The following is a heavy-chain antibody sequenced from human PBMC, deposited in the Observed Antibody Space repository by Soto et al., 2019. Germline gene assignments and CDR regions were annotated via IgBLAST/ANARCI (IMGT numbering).Heavy chain of an antibody. CDR2: ISGYNGNT. CDR1: GYIFTNYG. Sequence: QVRRVQSGAGVKKPGASVKVSCKTSGYIFTNYGISWVRQAQGQGPEWMGWISGYNGNTKYSQTVQRRVTMTTDTSTTTAYMQVRSLRSDAPAVYYCSRGGSSWSAEYYQHLGPGALVVVSS. J-gene: IGHJ1*01. D-gene: IGHD6-13*01. CDR3: SRGGSSWSAEYYQH. V-gene: IGHV1-18*01.